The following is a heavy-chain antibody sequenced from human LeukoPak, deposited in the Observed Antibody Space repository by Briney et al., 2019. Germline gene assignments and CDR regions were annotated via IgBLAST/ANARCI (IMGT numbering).Heavy chain of an antibody. Sequence: SVKVSCKASGGTFSSYAISWVRQAPGQGLEWMGGIIPIFGTANYAQKFQGRVTITADESTSTAYMELSSLRSEDTAVYYCARGREGITIFGVAFDYWGQETLVTVSS. CDR1: GGTFSSYA. V-gene: IGHV1-69*01. CDR2: IIPIFGTA. CDR3: ARGREGITIFGVAFDY. J-gene: IGHJ4*02. D-gene: IGHD3-3*01.